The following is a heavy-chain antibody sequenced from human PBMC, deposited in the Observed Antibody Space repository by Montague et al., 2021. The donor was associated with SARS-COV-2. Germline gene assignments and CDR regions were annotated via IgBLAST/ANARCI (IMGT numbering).Heavy chain of an antibody. CDR2: IYVNGRIFISGRT. Sequence: SETLSLTCSVSGGSISSGSYYWSWIRQPAGKGLEWIGRIYVNGRIFISGRTKYNPSLRGRATISLDASEAQFSLNIHSMTAADTAIYYCARSVAAAGPGSFDIWGQGTIVTVSS. V-gene: IGHV4-61*10. J-gene: IGHJ3*02. CDR1: GGSISSGSYY. D-gene: IGHD6-13*01. CDR3: ARSVAAAGPGSFDI.